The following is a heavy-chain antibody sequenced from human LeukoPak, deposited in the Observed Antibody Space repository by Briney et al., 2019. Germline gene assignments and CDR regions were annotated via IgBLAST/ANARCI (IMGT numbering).Heavy chain of an antibody. J-gene: IGHJ3*02. CDR2: IIPIFGTA. V-gene: IGHV1-69*13. Sequence: ASVKVSCKASGGTFSSYAISWVRQAPGQGLEWMGGIIPIFGTANYAQKFQGRVTITADESTSTAYMELSSLRSEDTAVYYCARTPITIFGGAFDIWGQGTMVTVSS. D-gene: IGHD3-3*01. CDR3: ARTPITIFGGAFDI. CDR1: GGTFSSYA.